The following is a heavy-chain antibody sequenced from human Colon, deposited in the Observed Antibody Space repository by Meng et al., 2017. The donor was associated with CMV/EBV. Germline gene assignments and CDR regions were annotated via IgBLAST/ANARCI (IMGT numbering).Heavy chain of an antibody. CDR3: ARDPFQAHLLDDFLDS. CDR1: GFTFSNYW. Sequence: GESLKISCAASGFTFSNYWMTWVRQAPGKELEWVANIKQNGRETSYVDSVKGRFTIARDDAKNSLYLQMDSLRPEDTAVYYCARDPFQAHLLDDFLDSWGQGTLVTVSS. D-gene: IGHD3-3*01. V-gene: IGHV3-7*01. CDR2: IKQNGRET. J-gene: IGHJ4*02.